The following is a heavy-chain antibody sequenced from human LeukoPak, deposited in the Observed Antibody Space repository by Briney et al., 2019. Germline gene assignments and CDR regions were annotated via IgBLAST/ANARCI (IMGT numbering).Heavy chain of an antibody. Sequence: GASVKVSCKAPGYTFTGYYMHWVRQAPGQGREWMGRINTNSGGTKYAQKFQGRVTMTRDTSISTAYMQLSRLRSDDTAVYYCATDCGGDCYGYAFDIWGQGTMVTVSS. D-gene: IGHD2-21*02. J-gene: IGHJ3*02. CDR2: INTNSGGT. V-gene: IGHV1-2*06. CDR1: GYTFTGYY. CDR3: ATDCGGDCYGYAFDI.